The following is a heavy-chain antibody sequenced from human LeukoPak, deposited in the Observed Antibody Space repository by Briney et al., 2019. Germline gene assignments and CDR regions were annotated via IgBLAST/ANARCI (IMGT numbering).Heavy chain of an antibody. V-gene: IGHV3-23*01. CDR1: GFPFSTYA. CDR3: AKEPDIVVVPAPPDV. Sequence: GGSLRLSCAASGFPFSTYAMSWVRQAPGKGLEWVSAISGSGATSYYADSVKGHFTISRDNSKNTLYLQMNSLRAEDTAVYYCAKEPDIVVVPAPPDVWGQGTTVTVSS. D-gene: IGHD2-2*01. J-gene: IGHJ6*02. CDR2: ISGSGATS.